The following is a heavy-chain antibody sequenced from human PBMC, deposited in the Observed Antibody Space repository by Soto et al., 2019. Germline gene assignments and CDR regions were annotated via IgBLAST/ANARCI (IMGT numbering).Heavy chain of an antibody. D-gene: IGHD6-13*01. V-gene: IGHV1-18*01. CDR1: GYTFTSYV. CDR3: ARGRAAAAYDAFDI. Sequence: ASVKVSCKASGYTFTSYVISWVRKAPGQGLEWMGWISAYNGNTNYAQKLQGRVTMATDTSTSTAYMELRSLRSDDTAVYYCARGRAAAAYDAFDIWGQGTMVTVSS. J-gene: IGHJ3*02. CDR2: ISAYNGNT.